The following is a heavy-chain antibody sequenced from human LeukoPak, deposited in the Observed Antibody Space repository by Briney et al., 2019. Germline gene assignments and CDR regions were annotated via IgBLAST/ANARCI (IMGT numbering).Heavy chain of an antibody. D-gene: IGHD3-3*01. J-gene: IGHJ6*02. CDR3: ARSTRDYDFWSGYHYYYYGMDV. CDR1: GGSFSGYY. CDR2: INHSGST. V-gene: IGHV4-34*01. Sequence: SETLSLTCAVYGGSFSGYYWSWIRQPPGKGLEWIGEINHSGSTNYNPSLKSRVTISVDTSKNQFSLKLSSVTAADTAVYYCARSTRDYDFWSGYHYYYYGMDVWGQGTTVTVSS.